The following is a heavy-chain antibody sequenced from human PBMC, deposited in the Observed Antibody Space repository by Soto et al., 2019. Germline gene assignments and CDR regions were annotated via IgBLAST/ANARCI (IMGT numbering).Heavy chain of an antibody. Sequence: QVQLVQSGAVVKKPGSSVKVSCKASGGTFSSYAMNWVRQAPGPGLEWMGGIIPMFGTTTYAQKFQGRVTITPDESTSTVYMELTGLTSDDAAVYYCGRDGAGMGATFAYWGQGTLVTVSS. CDR2: IIPMFGTT. V-gene: IGHV1-69*05. CDR3: GRDGAGMGATFAY. CDR1: GGTFSSYA. J-gene: IGHJ4*02. D-gene: IGHD1-26*01.